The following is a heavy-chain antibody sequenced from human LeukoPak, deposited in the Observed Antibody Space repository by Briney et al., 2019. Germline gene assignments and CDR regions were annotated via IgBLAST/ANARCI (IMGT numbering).Heavy chain of an antibody. J-gene: IGHJ4*02. Sequence: TGGSLRLSCAASGFTFSNYWMRWIRQVPGKGLVWVSHIKYDGSATNYADSVKGRFTISRDNAKNTLYLQMNSLRAEDTAVYYCVSGSLQSGYNFDYWGQGALVTVSS. CDR1: GFTFSNYW. D-gene: IGHD3-3*01. CDR3: VSGSLQSGYNFDY. CDR2: IKYDGSAT. V-gene: IGHV3-74*01.